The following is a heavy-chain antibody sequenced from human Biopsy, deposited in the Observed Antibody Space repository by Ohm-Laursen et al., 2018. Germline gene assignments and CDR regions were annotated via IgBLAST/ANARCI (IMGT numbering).Heavy chain of an antibody. D-gene: IGHD6-6*01. CDR2: MIPSSGKT. CDR3: ARGYSRRVSIFEASIYWFDT. CDR1: GYSFSTYD. V-gene: IGHV1-8*01. Sequence: ASVKVSCKASGYSFSTYDVNWVRQAQGQGLEWMGWMIPSSGKTGYAQRFQGRVTLTMNTSISTAYMELSGLRSEDTAVYFCARGYSRRVSIFEASIYWFDTWGQGTLVTVSS. J-gene: IGHJ5*02.